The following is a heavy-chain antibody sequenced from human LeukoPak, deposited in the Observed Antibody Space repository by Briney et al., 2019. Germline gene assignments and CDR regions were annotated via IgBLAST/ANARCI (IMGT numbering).Heavy chain of an antibody. CDR2: IYYSGST. V-gene: IGHV4-59*01. CDR1: GGSISSYY. J-gene: IGHJ3*02. Sequence: PSETLSLTCTVSGGSISSYYWSWIRQPPGKGLEWIGYIYYSGSTSYNPSLKSRVTISVDTSKKQFSLKLSSVTAEDTAFYYCARYIVSYPHDAFDIWGQGTMVTVSS. D-gene: IGHD1-26*01. CDR3: ARYIVSYPHDAFDI.